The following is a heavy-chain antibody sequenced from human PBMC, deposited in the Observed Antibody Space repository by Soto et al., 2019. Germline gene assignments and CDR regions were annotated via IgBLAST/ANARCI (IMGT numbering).Heavy chain of an antibody. D-gene: IGHD3-22*01. Sequence: QLQLQVSGSGLVKPSQTLSLTCAVSGGSISSGGYSWNWIRQPPGKGLEWIGYIYHSGGTDYNPSLKSRVTITVDSSNNQFSLKLSSVTAADTAVYYCARDSRSGYYLDYWGQGTLVTVSS. CDR2: IYHSGGT. J-gene: IGHJ4*02. CDR3: ARDSRSGYYLDY. V-gene: IGHV4-30-2*01. CDR1: GGSISSGGYS.